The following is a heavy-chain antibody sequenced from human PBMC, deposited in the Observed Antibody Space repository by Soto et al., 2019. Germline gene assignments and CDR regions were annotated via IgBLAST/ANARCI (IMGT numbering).Heavy chain of an antibody. J-gene: IGHJ4*02. CDR2: MNTNSGNT. CDR1: GYTFTSYD. V-gene: IGHV1-8*01. D-gene: IGHD6-13*01. CDR3: ARVHSSSCLFDY. Sequence: QVQLVQSGAEVKKPGASVKVSCKASGYTFTSYDINWVRQATGQGLEWMGWMNTNSGNTGYAQKFQGKVTMTRNTSIRTAYMELSSLRSEHTAVYYCARVHSSSCLFDYWRQGTLVTVSS.